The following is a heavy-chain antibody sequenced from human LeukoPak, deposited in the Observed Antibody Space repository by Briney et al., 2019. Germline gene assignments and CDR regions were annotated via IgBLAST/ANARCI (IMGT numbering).Heavy chain of an antibody. CDR2: INPSSGGT. CDR3: ARGNRGSYIFDY. D-gene: IGHD1-26*01. CDR1: GYTFTGYY. Sequence: ASVKVSCKASGYTFTGYYMHWVRQAPGQGLEWMGWINPSSGGTNYAQKFQGRVTMTRDTSISTAYMELSRLRSDDTAVYYCARGNRGSYIFDYWGQGTLVTASS. V-gene: IGHV1-2*02. J-gene: IGHJ4*02.